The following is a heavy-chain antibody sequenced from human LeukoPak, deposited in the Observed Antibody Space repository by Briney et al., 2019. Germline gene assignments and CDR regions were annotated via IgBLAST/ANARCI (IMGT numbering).Heavy chain of an antibody. Sequence: SVKVSCKASGGTFRSYAISWVRQAPGQGLEWMGRIIPIFGTANYAQKFQGRVTITTDESTSTAYMELSSLRSEDTAVYYCARDSSSHSSSWYGFDYWGQGTLVTVSS. J-gene: IGHJ4*02. CDR1: GGTFRSYA. V-gene: IGHV1-69*05. D-gene: IGHD6-13*01. CDR3: ARDSSSHSSSWYGFDY. CDR2: IIPIFGTA.